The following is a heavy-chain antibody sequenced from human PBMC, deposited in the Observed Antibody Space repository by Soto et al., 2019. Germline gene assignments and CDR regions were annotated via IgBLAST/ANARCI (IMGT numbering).Heavy chain of an antibody. CDR1: GYTFTSYD. Sequence: ASVKVSCKASGYTFTSYDINWVRQATGQGLEWMGWMNPNSGNTGYAQKFQGRVTMTRNTSISTAYMELSSLRSEDTAVYYCARGPDYDFWSGYYYGYYYYGMDVWGKGTTVTVSS. D-gene: IGHD3-3*01. V-gene: IGHV1-8*01. J-gene: IGHJ6*04. CDR3: ARGPDYDFWSGYYYGYYYYGMDV. CDR2: MNPNSGNT.